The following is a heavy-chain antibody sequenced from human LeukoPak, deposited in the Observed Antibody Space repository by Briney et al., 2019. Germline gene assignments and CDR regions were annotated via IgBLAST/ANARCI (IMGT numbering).Heavy chain of an antibody. D-gene: IGHD3-9*01. CDR2: ISSSSSYI. Sequence: GGSLRLSCAASGFTFSSYSMNWVRQAPGKGLEWVSSISSSSSYIYYADSVKGRFTISRDNAKNSLYLQMNSLRAEDTAVYYCARVGYDILTGPDYYFDYWGQGTLVTASS. CDR1: GFTFSSYS. V-gene: IGHV3-21*01. CDR3: ARVGYDILTGPDYYFDY. J-gene: IGHJ4*02.